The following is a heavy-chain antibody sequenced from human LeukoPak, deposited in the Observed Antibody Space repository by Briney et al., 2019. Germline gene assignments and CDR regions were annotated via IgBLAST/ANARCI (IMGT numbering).Heavy chain of an antibody. D-gene: IGHD3-22*01. CDR2: TSGYNGDT. Sequence: ASVRVSCKASGCSLSTFGINWVRQAPGKGLEWLGWTSGYNGDTSYAQKVQGRVTMSTDTSTTTAYMELRSLTSEDTAVYYCARGGSSISCYVGFDYWGQGTLVTVSS. J-gene: IGHJ4*02. V-gene: IGHV1-18*01. CDR1: GCSLSTFG. CDR3: ARGGSSISCYVGFDY.